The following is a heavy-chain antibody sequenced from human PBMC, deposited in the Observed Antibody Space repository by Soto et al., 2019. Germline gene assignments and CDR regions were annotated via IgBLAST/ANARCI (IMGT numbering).Heavy chain of an antibody. CDR1: GGSISSYY. J-gene: IGHJ4*02. V-gene: IGHV4-59*01. CDR3: ARDPGGYSYGPLYYFDY. D-gene: IGHD5-18*01. CDR2: IYYSGST. Sequence: PSETLSLTCTVSGGSISSYYWSWIRQPPGKGLEWIGYIYYSGSTNYNPSLKSRVTISVDTSKNQFSLKLSSVTAADTAVYYCARDPGGYSYGPLYYFDYWGQGTLVTVSS.